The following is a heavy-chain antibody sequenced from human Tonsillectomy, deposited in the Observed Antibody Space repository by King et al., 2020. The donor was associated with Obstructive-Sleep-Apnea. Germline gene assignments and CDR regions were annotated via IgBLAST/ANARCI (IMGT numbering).Heavy chain of an antibody. V-gene: IGHV3-20*04. CDR2: VNWSGEST. J-gene: IGHJ4*02. Sequence: VQLVESGGGVVRPGGSLRLSCAVSEFIFDDYGMAWVRHVPGKGLEWVSGVNWSGESTGYTDSVEGRFTISRDNAKHSLYLQMTSLRAEDTGLYYCARGGGLTWDYFDFWGQGTLVTVTS. CDR1: EFIFDDYG. D-gene: IGHD3-16*01. CDR3: ARGGGLTWDYFDF.